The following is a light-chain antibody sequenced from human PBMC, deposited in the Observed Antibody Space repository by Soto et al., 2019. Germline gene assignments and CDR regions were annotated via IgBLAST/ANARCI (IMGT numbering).Light chain of an antibody. CDR1: SSDIGGYNY. Sequence: QSVLTQPASVSGSPGQSITISCTGTSSDIGGYNYVSWYQQHPRNAPKLMIYEVSNRPSGVSNRFSGSNSGNTASLTISGLQSEDEADYYCSSYTSSDTWVFGGGTKLT. J-gene: IGLJ3*02. CDR3: SSYTSSDTWV. CDR2: EVS. V-gene: IGLV2-14*01.